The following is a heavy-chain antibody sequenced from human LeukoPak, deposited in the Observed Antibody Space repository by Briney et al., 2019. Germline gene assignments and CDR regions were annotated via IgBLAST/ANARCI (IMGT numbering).Heavy chain of an antibody. CDR1: GYSISSGYF. V-gene: IGHV4-38-2*02. CDR3: ARDYGDYAAPG. Sequence: SETLSLTCTVSGYSISSGYFWGWIRQPPGKGLEWIGSIYHSGSTYYNPSLKSRVTISVGTSKNQFSLKLSSVTAADTAVYYCARDYGDYAAPGWGQGTLVTVSS. CDR2: IYHSGST. D-gene: IGHD4-17*01. J-gene: IGHJ4*02.